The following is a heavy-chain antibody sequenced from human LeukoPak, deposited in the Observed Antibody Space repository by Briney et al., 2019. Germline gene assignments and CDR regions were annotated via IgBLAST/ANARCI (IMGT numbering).Heavy chain of an antibody. CDR1: GYSISSGYY. J-gene: IGHJ4*02. CDR3: ARGPYSGYEDY. CDR2: INHSGST. D-gene: IGHD5-12*01. Sequence: PSETLSLTCTVSGYSISSGYYWSWIRQPPGKGLEWIGEINHSGSTNYNPSLKSRVTISVDTSKNQFSLKLSSVTAADTAEYYCARGPYSGYEDYWGQGTLVTVSS. V-gene: IGHV4-38-2*02.